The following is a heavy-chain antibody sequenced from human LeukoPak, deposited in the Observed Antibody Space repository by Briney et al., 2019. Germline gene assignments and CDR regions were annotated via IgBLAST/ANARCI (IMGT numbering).Heavy chain of an antibody. CDR1: GGSISSGGYS. Sequence: SETLSLTCAVSGGSISSGGYSWSWIRQPPGKGLEWIGYIYHSGSTYYNPSLKSRVTISVDRSKNQFSLKLSSVTAADTAVYYCARVLSWGRGIDYWGQGTLVTVSS. D-gene: IGHD6-13*01. CDR2: IYHSGST. CDR3: ARVLSWGRGIDY. V-gene: IGHV4-30-2*01. J-gene: IGHJ4*02.